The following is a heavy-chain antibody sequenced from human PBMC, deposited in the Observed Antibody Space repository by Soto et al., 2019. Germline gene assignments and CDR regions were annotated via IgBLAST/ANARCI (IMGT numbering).Heavy chain of an antibody. CDR3: AIPAGRLLEWIPFDAFDI. D-gene: IGHD3-3*01. V-gene: IGHV3-23*01. CDR1: GLNFNNYG. J-gene: IGHJ3*02. CDR2: ISASGDST. Sequence: EVRLLESGGTLVQPGGSLRLTCTGSGLNFNNYGLSWVRQAPGKGLEWVSGISASGDSTYYADALKGRFTISRDKSKTTVYLQINRRPAEATAFYSCAIPAGRLLEWIPFDAFDIWGQGTMVAVSS.